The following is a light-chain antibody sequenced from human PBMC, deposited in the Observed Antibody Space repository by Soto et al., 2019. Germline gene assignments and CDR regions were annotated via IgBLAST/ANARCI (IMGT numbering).Light chain of an antibody. V-gene: IGKV3-20*01. CDR3: QQYGSSPPRMYT. Sequence: EIVLTQSPGTLSLSPGERATLSCRASQSVSSSYLAWYQQKPGQAPRLLIYGASSRATGIPDRFSGSGSGTYFTLTISRLEPEDFAVYYCQQYGSSPPRMYTFGQGTKLEIK. J-gene: IGKJ2*01. CDR2: GAS. CDR1: QSVSSSY.